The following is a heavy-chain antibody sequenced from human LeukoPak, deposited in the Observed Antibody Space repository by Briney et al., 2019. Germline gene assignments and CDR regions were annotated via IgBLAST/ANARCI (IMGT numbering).Heavy chain of an antibody. J-gene: IGHJ4*02. D-gene: IGHD3-9*01. CDR3: AKAIYDILTGFVYYFEY. Sequence: PGGSLRLSCAGSGFTFANYWITWVRQAPGEGLDWVANINQDESEKYYVDSVKGRFTISRDNSKNTLYLQMNSLRAEDTAVYYCAKAIYDILTGFVYYFEYWGQGSLVTVSS. CDR2: INQDESEK. CDR1: GFTFANYW. V-gene: IGHV3-7*05.